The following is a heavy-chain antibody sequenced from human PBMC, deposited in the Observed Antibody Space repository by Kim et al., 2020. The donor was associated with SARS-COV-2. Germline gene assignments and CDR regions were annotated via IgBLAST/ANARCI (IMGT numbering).Heavy chain of an antibody. CDR2: IT. Sequence: ITYYNPTRQSQVTISVDTAKNQYSLRLSSVTAADTAVYYCARQAAGFDYWGQGTLVTVSS. V-gene: IGHV4-39*01. CDR3: ARQAAGFDY. D-gene: IGHD6-13*01. J-gene: IGHJ4*02.